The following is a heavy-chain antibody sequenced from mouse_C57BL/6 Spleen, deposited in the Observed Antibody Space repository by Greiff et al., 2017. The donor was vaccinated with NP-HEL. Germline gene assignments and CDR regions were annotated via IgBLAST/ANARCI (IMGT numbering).Heavy chain of an antibody. CDR2: IYPRAGST. V-gene: IGHV1-85*01. CDR3: ARSRDYYGSSYWYFDV. CDR1: GYTFTSYD. D-gene: IGHD1-1*01. J-gene: IGHJ1*03. Sequence: VQLQQSGPELVKPGASVKLSCKASGYTFTSYDINWVKQRPGQGLEWIGWIYPRAGSTNYNEKFQGKATLTVDTSSSTAYMELHSLTSEDSAVYFCARSRDYYGSSYWYFDVWGTGTTVTVSS.